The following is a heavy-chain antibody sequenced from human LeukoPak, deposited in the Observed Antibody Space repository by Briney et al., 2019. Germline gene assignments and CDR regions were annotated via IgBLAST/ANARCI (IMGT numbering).Heavy chain of an antibody. CDR1: GYTFTGYY. V-gene: IGHV1-2*02. Sequence: GASVKVSCKASGYTFTGYYMHWVRQAPGQGLEWMGWINPNSGGTNYTQKFQSRVTMTRDTSISTAYMELSRLRSDDTAVYYCARDPLRRSSSWFGSNWYDPWGQGTLVTVSS. CDR2: INPNSGGT. J-gene: IGHJ5*02. D-gene: IGHD6-13*01. CDR3: ARDPLRRSSSWFGSNWYDP.